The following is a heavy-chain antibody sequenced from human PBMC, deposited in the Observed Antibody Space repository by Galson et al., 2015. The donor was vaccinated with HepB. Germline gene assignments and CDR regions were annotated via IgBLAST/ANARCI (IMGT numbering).Heavy chain of an antibody. CDR3: ARSGGLLDRFDY. CDR1: GGTFSSYA. J-gene: IGHJ4*02. CDR2: IIPIFGTA. Sequence: SVKVSCKASGGTFSSYAISWVRQAPGQGLEWMGGIIPIFGTANYAQKFQGRVTITADGSTSTAYMELSSLRSEDTAVYYCARSGGLLDRFDYWGQGTLVTVSS. V-gene: IGHV1-69*13. D-gene: IGHD3-3*01.